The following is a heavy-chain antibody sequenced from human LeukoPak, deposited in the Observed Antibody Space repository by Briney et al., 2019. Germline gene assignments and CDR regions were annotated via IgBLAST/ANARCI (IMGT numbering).Heavy chain of an antibody. V-gene: IGHV3-53*01. D-gene: IGHD3-10*01. J-gene: IGHJ6*02. CDR2: IYSGDST. Sequence: PSETLSLTCIVSGGSISSTIYYWGWVRQAPGKGLEWVSVIYSGDSTYYADSVKGRFTISRDNSKNTLYLQMNSLRAGDTAVYYCARGVSGSYYYYYYGMDVWGQGTTVTVSS. CDR3: ARGVSGSYYYYYYGMDV. CDR1: GGSISSTIYY.